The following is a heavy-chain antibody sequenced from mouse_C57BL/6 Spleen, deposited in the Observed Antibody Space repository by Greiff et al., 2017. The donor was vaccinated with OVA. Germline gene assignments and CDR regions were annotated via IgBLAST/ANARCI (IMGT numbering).Heavy chain of an antibody. CDR1: GFTFSSYA. Sequence: EVKVVESGEGLVKPGGSLKLSCAASGFTFSSYAMSWVRQTPEKRLEWVAYISSGGDYIYYADTVKGRFTISRDTARNTLYLQMSSLKSEDTAMYYCTRDSSGDAMDYWGQGTSVTVSS. V-gene: IGHV5-9-1*02. J-gene: IGHJ4*01. CDR2: ISSGGDYI. CDR3: TRDSSGDAMDY. D-gene: IGHD3-2*02.